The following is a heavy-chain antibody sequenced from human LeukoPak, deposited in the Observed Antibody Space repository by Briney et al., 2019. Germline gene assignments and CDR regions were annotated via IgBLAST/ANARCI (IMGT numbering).Heavy chain of an antibody. CDR1: GFTFSGYW. Sequence: GGSLRLSCAASGFTFSGYWMSWVRQTPEKGLEWVANIKQDGYEKYYVDSVKGRFTISRDNARNSLYLQMNSLRADDTAIYYCARDKIVGPTTLDYWGQGTLVTVSS. D-gene: IGHD1-26*01. CDR2: IKQDGYEK. J-gene: IGHJ4*02. CDR3: ARDKIVGPTTLDY. V-gene: IGHV3-7*01.